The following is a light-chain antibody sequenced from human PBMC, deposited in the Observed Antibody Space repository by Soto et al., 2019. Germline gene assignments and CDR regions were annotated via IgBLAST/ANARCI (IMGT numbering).Light chain of an antibody. V-gene: IGKV3-11*01. CDR2: DAS. Sequence: EIVLTQSPATLSLSPGERATLSCRASQSVSSYLAWYQQKPGQAPRLLIYDASNRATGIPARFSGSGSGTGFTFTISSLAPEDFAIYYCQQRSNWPPVTFGGGTKVEIK. CDR1: QSVSSY. J-gene: IGKJ4*01. CDR3: QQRSNWPPVT.